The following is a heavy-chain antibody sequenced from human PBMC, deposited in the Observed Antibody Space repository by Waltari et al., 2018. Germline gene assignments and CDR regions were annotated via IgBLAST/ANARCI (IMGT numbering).Heavy chain of an antibody. Sequence: EVQLVESGGGLVQPGGSLKLSCAASGFTFSGSAMHWVRQASGKGLEWVGRIRSKANSYATAYAASVKGRFTISRDDSKNTAYLQMNSLKTEDTAVYYCTTTAMVRDLDYWGQGTLVTVSS. CDR2: IRSKANSYAT. J-gene: IGHJ4*02. V-gene: IGHV3-73*02. CDR3: TTTAMVRDLDY. D-gene: IGHD5-18*01. CDR1: GFTFSGSA.